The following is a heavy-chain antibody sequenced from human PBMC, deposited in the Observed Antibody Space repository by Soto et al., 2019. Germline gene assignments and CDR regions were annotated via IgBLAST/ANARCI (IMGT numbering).Heavy chain of an antibody. Sequence: GESLKISCQGSGYSFASYWIGWVRQMPGKDLEWMGIIYPGDSDTRYSPSFQGQVTISADKSLRTAYLQWTSLKALDTALYYCARTRSFTLGFYYDGMDVWGQGTTVTVSS. CDR3: ARTRSFTLGFYYDGMDV. D-gene: IGHD6-6*01. V-gene: IGHV5-51*01. CDR1: GYSFASYW. CDR2: IYPGDSDT. J-gene: IGHJ6*02.